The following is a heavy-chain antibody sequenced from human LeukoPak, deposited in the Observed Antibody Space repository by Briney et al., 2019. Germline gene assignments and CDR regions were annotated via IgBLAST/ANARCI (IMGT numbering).Heavy chain of an antibody. CDR3: AREARDGYNSAAFDI. J-gene: IGHJ3*02. V-gene: IGHV3-48*03. CDR1: GFTFSSYE. Sequence: PGGSLRLSCAASGFTFSSYEMNWVRQAPGKGLQWVSDISSSGTTIYYADSVKGRFTISRDNAKNTLYLQMNSLRAEDTAVYYCAREARDGYNSAAFDIWGQGTMVTVSS. D-gene: IGHD5-24*01. CDR2: ISSSGTTI.